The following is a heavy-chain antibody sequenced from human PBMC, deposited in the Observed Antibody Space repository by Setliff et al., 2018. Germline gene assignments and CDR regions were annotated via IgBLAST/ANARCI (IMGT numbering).Heavy chain of an antibody. Sequence: ASVKVSCKASGYTFTSYGISWVRQAPGQGLEWMGWISAYNGNTNYAQKLQGRVTMTTDTSTSAAYMELRSLRSDDTAVYYCARVPTMIDAFDIWGQGTMVTVSS. J-gene: IGHJ3*02. D-gene: IGHD3-22*01. CDR1: GYTFTSYG. V-gene: IGHV1-18*01. CDR3: ARVPTMIDAFDI. CDR2: ISAYNGNT.